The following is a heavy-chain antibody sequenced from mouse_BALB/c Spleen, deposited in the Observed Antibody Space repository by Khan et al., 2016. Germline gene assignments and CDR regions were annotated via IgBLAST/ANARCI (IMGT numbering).Heavy chain of an antibody. CDR2: INTETGEP. Sequence: QIQLVQSGPELKKPGETVKISCKASGYTFTDYSMHWVKQAPGKGLKWMGWINTETGEPTYADDFKGRFAFSLETSASTAYLQIDNLKNEDTATYFCARNGSSWGFAYWGQGTLVTVSA. V-gene: IGHV9-2-1*01. D-gene: IGHD1-1*01. J-gene: IGHJ3*01. CDR3: ARNGSSWGFAY. CDR1: GYTFTDYS.